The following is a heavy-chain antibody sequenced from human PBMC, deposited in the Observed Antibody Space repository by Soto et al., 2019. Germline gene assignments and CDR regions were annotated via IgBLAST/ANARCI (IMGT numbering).Heavy chain of an antibody. CDR1: GGSIRNGDYY. D-gene: IGHD1-26*01. V-gene: IGHV4-30-4*01. CDR2: VYYSGTT. CDR3: VTVNLVGAAYYFDY. J-gene: IGHJ4*02. Sequence: SETLSLTCTVSGGSIRNGDYYWGWIRQPPGKGLEWIGYVYYSGTTYSHPSLNSRVSISVDTSENQFPLRLTSVTAADTAVYYCVTVNLVGAAYYFDYWGPGTLVTVSS.